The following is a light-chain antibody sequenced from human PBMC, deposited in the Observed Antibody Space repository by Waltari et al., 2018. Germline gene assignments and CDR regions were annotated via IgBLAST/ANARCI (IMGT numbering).Light chain of an antibody. CDR1: TGSIVTKY. Sequence: FLLTQPHSVSESPGQTVIISCTRSTGSIVTKYVQRYQQRPGSAPTLVIYEDNKRPSGVPDRFSASIDSSSNSASLSISGLRSEDEADYYCQSYDTINWVFGGGTRLTVL. CDR2: EDN. J-gene: IGLJ3*02. V-gene: IGLV6-57*03. CDR3: QSYDTINWV.